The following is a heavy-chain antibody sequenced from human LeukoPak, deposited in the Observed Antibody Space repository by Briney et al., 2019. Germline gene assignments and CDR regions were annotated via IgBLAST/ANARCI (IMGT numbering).Heavy chain of an antibody. V-gene: IGHV3-30*02. D-gene: IGHD4/OR15-4a*01. CDR2: IRYDGSNK. CDR1: EFTFSSYG. CDR3: ARRAGAYSHPYDY. J-gene: IGHJ4*02. Sequence: GGSLRLSCATSEFTFSSYGMHWVRQAPGKGLEWVAFIRYDGSNKYYADSVKGRFTISRDNSKNTLYLQMNSLRAEDTAVYYCARRAGAYSHPYDYWGQGTLVTVSS.